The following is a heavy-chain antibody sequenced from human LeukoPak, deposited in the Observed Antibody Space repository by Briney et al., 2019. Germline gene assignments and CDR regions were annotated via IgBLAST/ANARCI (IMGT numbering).Heavy chain of an antibody. V-gene: IGHV1-2*02. Sequence: ASVKVSCKASGYTFINNWMHWVRQAPGQGLEWMGWINPNSGDTNYAQKFQGRVTMTRDTSISTAYMELSRLRSDDTAVYYCARDRYCSGGSCSGSLDYWGRGTLVTVSS. D-gene: IGHD2-15*01. CDR3: ARDRYCSGGSCSGSLDY. J-gene: IGHJ4*02. CDR2: INPNSGDT. CDR1: GYTFINNW.